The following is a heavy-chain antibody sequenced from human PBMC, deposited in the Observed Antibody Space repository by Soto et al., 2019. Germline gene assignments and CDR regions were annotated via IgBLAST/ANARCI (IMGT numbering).Heavy chain of an antibody. CDR3: AREIQLWEDYYYGMDV. J-gene: IGHJ6*02. CDR2: ISAYNGNT. D-gene: IGHD5-18*01. CDR1: GYTFTSYG. V-gene: IGHV1-18*04. Sequence: ASVKVSCKASGYTFTSYGISWVRQAPGQGLEWMGWISAYNGNTNYAQKLQGRVTMTTDTSTSTAYMELRSLRSDDTAVYYCAREIQLWEDYYYGMDVWGQGTTVTVSS.